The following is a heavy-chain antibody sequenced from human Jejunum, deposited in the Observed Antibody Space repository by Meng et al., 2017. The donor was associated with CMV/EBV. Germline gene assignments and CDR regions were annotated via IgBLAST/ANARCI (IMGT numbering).Heavy chain of an antibody. CDR2: ISGSGGST. CDR3: ANYYDSSGYLHH. V-gene: IGHV3-23*01. Sequence: ASGFTFGIYAMTWVRQAPGKGLEWVSAISGSGGSTYYADSVKGRFTISRDNSKNTLYLQMNSLRAEDTAVYYCANYYDSSGYLHHWGQGTLVTVSS. CDR1: GFTFGIYA. D-gene: IGHD3-22*01. J-gene: IGHJ4*02.